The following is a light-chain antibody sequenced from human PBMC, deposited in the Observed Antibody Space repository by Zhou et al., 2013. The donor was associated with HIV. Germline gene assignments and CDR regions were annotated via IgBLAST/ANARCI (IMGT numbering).Light chain of an antibody. CDR1: QSVSSRY. Sequence: ELVLTQSPGTLSLSPGERATLSCRASQSVSSRYLNWFQQKPGQTPRLLIYGASSRAPGIPDRISGSGSGTDFTLTISRLEPEDFVVYYCQQYKTWPLTFGGGTKVEIK. CDR2: GAS. V-gene: IGKV3-20*01. J-gene: IGKJ4*01. CDR3: QQYKTWPLT.